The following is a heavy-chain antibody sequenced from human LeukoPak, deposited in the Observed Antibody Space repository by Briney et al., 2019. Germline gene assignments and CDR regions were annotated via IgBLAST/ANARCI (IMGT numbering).Heavy chain of an antibody. CDR3: ARGRYGDYLFDY. D-gene: IGHD4-17*01. Sequence: LSGGSLRLSCAVSGFTFSSYAMNWVRQAPGKGLEWVSYLSGSSSTIYYADSVKGRFTISRDNAKNSLFLQMNSLGDEDTAVYYCARGRYGDYLFDYWGQGTLVTVSS. J-gene: IGHJ4*02. CDR2: LSGSSSTI. CDR1: GFTFSSYA. V-gene: IGHV3-48*02.